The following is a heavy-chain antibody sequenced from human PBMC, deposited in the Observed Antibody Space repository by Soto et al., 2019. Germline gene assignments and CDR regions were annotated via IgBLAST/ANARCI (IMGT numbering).Heavy chain of an antibody. V-gene: IGHV4-39*01. CDR1: GGSISSSSYY. CDR2: IYYSGST. CDR3: ARPRSSWYVFDY. Sequence: QLQLQESGPGLVKPSETLSLTCTVSGGSISSSSYYWGWIRQPPGKGLEWIGSIYYSGSTYYNPSLKSRVPISVDTAQTQFSLKLSSVTAADTAVYYCARPRSSWYVFDYWGQGTLVTVSS. J-gene: IGHJ4*02. D-gene: IGHD6-13*01.